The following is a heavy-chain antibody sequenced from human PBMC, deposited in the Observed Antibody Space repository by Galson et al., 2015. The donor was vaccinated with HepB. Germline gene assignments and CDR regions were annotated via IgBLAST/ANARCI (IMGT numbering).Heavy chain of an antibody. CDR1: GDSVSSNSAA. Sequence: CAISGDSVSSNSAAWNWIRQSPSRGLKWLGRTYYRSKWYNDYAVSVKSRITINPDTSKNQFSLQLNSVTPEDTAVYYCARNRGQYYGSGSYNWFDPWGQGTLLTVSS. CDR2: TYYRSKWYN. D-gene: IGHD3-10*01. J-gene: IGHJ5*02. CDR3: ARNRGQYYGSGSYNWFDP. V-gene: IGHV6-1*01.